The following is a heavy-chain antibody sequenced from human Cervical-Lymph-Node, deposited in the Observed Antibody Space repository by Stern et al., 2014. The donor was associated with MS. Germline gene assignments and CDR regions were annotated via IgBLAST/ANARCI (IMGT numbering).Heavy chain of an antibody. CDR3: ATTVGAPWPNS. D-gene: IGHD1-26*01. Sequence: DQLVESGAELKKPGSSVKVSCKLSGYTLTKSSMYWVRQAPGTGLEWMGMWYPKENETIYAQKSKGRVTMTEDISTETAYRELSSLRSEDTAVYSCATTVGAPWPNSWGQGTLVPVST. V-gene: IGHV1-24*01. CDR2: WYPKENET. CDR1: GYTLTKSS. J-gene: IGHJ4*02.